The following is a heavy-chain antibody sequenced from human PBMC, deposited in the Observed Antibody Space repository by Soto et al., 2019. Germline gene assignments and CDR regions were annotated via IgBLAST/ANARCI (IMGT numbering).Heavy chain of an antibody. D-gene: IGHD6-6*01. CDR1: GGSVNSDNFY. J-gene: IGHJ4*02. CDR3: AREFSNSPEAFDS. CDR2: IYYTGST. Sequence: GPGPRFSSETLSLTCTVSGGSVNSDNFYWSWIRQPPGRGLEWIGYIYYTGSTSYNPSLKSRVTISIDTSRNQFSLKLSSVTAADTAVYYCAREFSNSPEAFDSWGQGSLVTVSS. V-gene: IGHV4-61*01.